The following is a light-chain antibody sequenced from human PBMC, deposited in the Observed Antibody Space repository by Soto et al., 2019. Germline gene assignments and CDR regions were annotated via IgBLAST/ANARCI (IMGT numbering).Light chain of an antibody. V-gene: IGKV1-8*01. CDR2: APA. CDR1: QGISSY. J-gene: IGKJ2*01. Sequence: AIRMTQSPSSFSASTGDRVTITCRASQGISSYLAWYQQKPGKAPKLLIHAPATLQTAAPSRFSASGSGTDFTLTISRLQSEDFATYYCQQYLSYPYTFGQGTKLEI. CDR3: QQYLSYPYT.